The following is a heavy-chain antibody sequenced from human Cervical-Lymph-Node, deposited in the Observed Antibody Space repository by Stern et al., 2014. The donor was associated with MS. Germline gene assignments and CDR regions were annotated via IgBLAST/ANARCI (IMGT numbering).Heavy chain of an antibody. J-gene: IGHJ5*02. D-gene: IGHD1-26*01. CDR2: IYNSGAT. CDR1: CASITSGGHY. Sequence: VQLVQSGPGLVKPSQTLSLTCTVSCASITSGGHYWSWIRQHPGEGLEWIGNIYNSGATFYNPSLKGRLTISLDTSKNQFSLQLSSVTAADTAIYYCASRWSGTYYGQNWFDPWGQGILVTVST. V-gene: IGHV4-31*03. CDR3: ASRWSGTYYGQNWFDP.